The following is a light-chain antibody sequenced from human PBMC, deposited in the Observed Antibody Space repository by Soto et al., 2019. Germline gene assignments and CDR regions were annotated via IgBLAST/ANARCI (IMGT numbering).Light chain of an antibody. CDR2: TAS. CDR3: QQANGFPLT. J-gene: IGKJ4*01. CDR1: QGISSR. V-gene: IGKV1-12*01. Sequence: IQMTQSPSSVSASVGDRVTITCRASQGISSRLAWYQQKPEKAPKLLIYTASSLQSGGQSRSSGSGSGTDFTLTISSFQPEDFATSYCQQANGFPLTFGGGTKVDIK.